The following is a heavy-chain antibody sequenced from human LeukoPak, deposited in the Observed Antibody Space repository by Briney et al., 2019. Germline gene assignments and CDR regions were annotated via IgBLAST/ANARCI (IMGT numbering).Heavy chain of an antibody. CDR2: ISYDGSNK. D-gene: IGHD2-15*01. V-gene: IGHV3-30-3*01. J-gene: IGHJ4*02. CDR1: GFTFSSYA. Sequence: GGSLRLSCAASGFTFSSYAMHWVRQAPGKGLEWVAVISYDGSNKYYADSVKGRFTISRDNSKNTLYLQMNSLRAEDTAVYYCARDLGGSGVLDYWGQGTLVTVSS. CDR3: ARDLGGSGVLDY.